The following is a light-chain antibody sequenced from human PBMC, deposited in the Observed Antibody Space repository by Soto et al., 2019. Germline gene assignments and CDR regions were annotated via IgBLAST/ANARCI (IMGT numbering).Light chain of an antibody. J-gene: IGLJ2*01. Sequence: QSVLIQPPSVSGAPRQRVTISCSGSSSNFGDSAVTWYQQVPGKAPRLLIYYDDLLPSGVSDRFSGSKSGTSASLAISGLQPEDEADYYCAARDDRLNGRVFGGGTKLTVL. CDR1: SSNFGDSA. V-gene: IGLV1-36*01. CDR2: YDD. CDR3: AARDDRLNGRV.